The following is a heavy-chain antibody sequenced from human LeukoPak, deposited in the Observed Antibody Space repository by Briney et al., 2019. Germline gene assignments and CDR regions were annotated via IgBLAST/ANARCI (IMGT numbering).Heavy chain of an antibody. V-gene: IGHV3-23*01. CDR2: ISGSGSST. CDR3: ARSKKLRDSSGYHGYFDY. Sequence: GGSLRLSCAASGFTFSSYAMNWVRQAPGKGLEWVSVISGSGSSTYYADSVKGRFTISRDNSKNTLYLQMNSLRAEDTAVYYCARSKKLRDSSGYHGYFDYWGQGTLVTVSS. D-gene: IGHD3-22*01. J-gene: IGHJ4*02. CDR1: GFTFSSYA.